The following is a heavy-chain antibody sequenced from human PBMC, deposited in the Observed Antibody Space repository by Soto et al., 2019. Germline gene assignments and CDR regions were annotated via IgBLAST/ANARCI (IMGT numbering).Heavy chain of an antibody. CDR1: EYRFNNYW. J-gene: IGHJ6*02. CDR3: ARKGSTGAYVYFPMDV. V-gene: IGHV5-51*01. CDR2: IYPGDSDT. D-gene: IGHD2-8*02. Sequence: DSLKISCKGSEYRFNNYWIGWVRQMPGKGLEWIGMIYPGDSDTTYSPSFEGQVSMSVDKSISTAYLQWSSLKASESATYLCARKGSTGAYVYFPMDVWGQGTTVTVS.